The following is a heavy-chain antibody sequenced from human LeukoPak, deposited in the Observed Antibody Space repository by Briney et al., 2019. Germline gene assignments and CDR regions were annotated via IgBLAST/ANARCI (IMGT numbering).Heavy chain of an antibody. D-gene: IGHD2-2*01. CDR1: GGTLSSYA. V-gene: IGHV1-69*01. CDR2: IIPIFGTA. CDR3: ARSRPSYCSSTSCFGDYYYYGMDV. Sequence: SVKVSCKASGGTLSSYAISWVRQAPGQGLEWMGGIIPIFGTANYAQKFQGRVTITADESTSTAYMELSSLRSEDTAVYYCARSRPSYCSSTSCFGDYYYYGMDVWGKGTTVTVSS. J-gene: IGHJ6*04.